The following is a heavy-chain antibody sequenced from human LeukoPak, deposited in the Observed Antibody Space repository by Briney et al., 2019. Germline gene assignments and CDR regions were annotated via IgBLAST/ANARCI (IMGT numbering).Heavy chain of an antibody. CDR1: GFTFSSYG. Sequence: GGSLRLSCAASGFTFSSYGMHWVRQAPGKGLEWVAVISYDGSNKYYADSVKGRFTISRDNSKNTLYLQTNGLRAEDTAVYYCAKDKEKDETYSNPPDYWGQGTLVTVSS. J-gene: IGHJ4*02. CDR3: AKDKEKDETYSNPPDY. CDR2: ISYDGSNK. D-gene: IGHD6-13*01. V-gene: IGHV3-30*18.